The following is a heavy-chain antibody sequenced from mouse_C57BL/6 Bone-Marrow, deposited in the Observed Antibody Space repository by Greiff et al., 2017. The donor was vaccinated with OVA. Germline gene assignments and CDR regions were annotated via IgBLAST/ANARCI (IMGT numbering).Heavy chain of an antibody. D-gene: IGHD2-1*01. CDR2: IRSKSSNYAT. CDR3: VRGGGPYGNYDFDY. J-gene: IGHJ2*01. Sequence: EVQVVESGGGLVQPKGSLKLSCAASGFTFNTYAMHWVRQAPGKGLEWVARIRSKSSNYATYYADSVKDRFTISRDDSQSMLYLQMNNLKTEDTAMYYCVRGGGPYGNYDFDYWGQGTTLTVSS. V-gene: IGHV10-3*01. CDR1: GFTFNTYA.